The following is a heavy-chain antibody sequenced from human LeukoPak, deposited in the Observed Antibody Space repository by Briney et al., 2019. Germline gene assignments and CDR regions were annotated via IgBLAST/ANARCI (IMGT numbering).Heavy chain of an antibody. Sequence: ASVNVSCKASGYTLTSYDINWVRQATGQGLEWMGWMNPNSGNTGYAQKFQGRVTMTRNTSISTAYMELSSLRSEDTAVYYCASSLYYYDSSAHGNWGPGALVTVSS. CDR1: GYTLTSYD. J-gene: IGHJ4*02. V-gene: IGHV1-8*01. CDR2: MNPNSGNT. D-gene: IGHD3-22*01. CDR3: ASSLYYYDSSAHGN.